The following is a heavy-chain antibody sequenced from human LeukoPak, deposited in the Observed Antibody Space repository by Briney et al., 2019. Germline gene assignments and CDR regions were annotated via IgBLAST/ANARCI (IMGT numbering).Heavy chain of an antibody. J-gene: IGHJ4*02. CDR2: ISSNGRIT. CDR1: GFTFSSYA. V-gene: IGHV3-64*02. CDR3: ARETGWGRIDF. Sequence: PGGSLRLSCAASGFTFSSYAMHWVSQAPGKGLEYVSAISSNGRITYYADTVKGRVTISRDNSKNTLYLHKDSAMADDTAVYYWARETGWGRIDFWGQGTLVTVSS. D-gene: IGHD3-16*01.